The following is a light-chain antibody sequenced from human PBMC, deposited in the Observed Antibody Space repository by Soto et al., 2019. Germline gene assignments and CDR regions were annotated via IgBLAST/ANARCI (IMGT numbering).Light chain of an antibody. J-gene: IGLJ2*01. CDR2: DVS. CDR3: SSYRSSGSVI. V-gene: IGLV2-14*03. CDR1: SSDVGGYNY. Sequence: QSALTQPASVSGSPGQSITISCTGTSSDVGGYNYVSWYQQHPGKAPKLMIYDVSDRPSGVSNRFSGSKSGNTASLTISGLQAEDEADYSCSSYRSSGSVIFGGGTQLTVL.